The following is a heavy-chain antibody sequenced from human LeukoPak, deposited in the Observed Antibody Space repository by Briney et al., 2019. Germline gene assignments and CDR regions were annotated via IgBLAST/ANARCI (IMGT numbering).Heavy chain of an antibody. D-gene: IGHD4-17*01. CDR2: IYYSGST. V-gene: IGHV4-39*01. CDR3: ARTYGDYDDAFDV. J-gene: IGHJ3*01. CDR1: GGSISSSTYY. Sequence: SETLSLTCTVSGGSISSSTYYWGWIRQPPGKGLEWIGSIYYSGSTYNNTSLKSRVTIFVDTSKNQFSLKLSSVTATDTAVYRARTYGDYDDAFDVWGQGTMVTVSS.